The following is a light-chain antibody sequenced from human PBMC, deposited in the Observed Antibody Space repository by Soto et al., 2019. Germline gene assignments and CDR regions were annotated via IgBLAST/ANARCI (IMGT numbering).Light chain of an antibody. J-gene: IGLJ1*01. CDR3: QSYDNRLSGS. CDR1: SSNIGAGYD. CDR2: ANS. V-gene: IGLV1-40*01. Sequence: QSVLTQPPSVSGAPGQRVTISCTGSSSNIGAGYDVNWYQQLPGTAPKLLIYANSNRPSGVPDRFSGSKSGTSASLAITGLQAEDEADYYCQSYDNRLSGSFGTGTKPPS.